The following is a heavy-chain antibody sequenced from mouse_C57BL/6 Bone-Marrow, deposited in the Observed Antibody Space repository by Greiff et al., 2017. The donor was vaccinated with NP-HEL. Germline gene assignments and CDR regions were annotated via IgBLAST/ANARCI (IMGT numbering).Heavy chain of an antibody. CDR3: ARRVITTAPFDY. V-gene: IGHV5-12*01. CDR1: GFTFSDYY. J-gene: IGHJ2*01. Sequence: EVKLMESGGGLVQPGGSLKLSCAASGFTFSDYYMYWVRQTPEKRLEWVAYISNGGGSTYYPDTVKGRFTISRDNAKNTLYLQMSRLKSEDTAMYYCARRVITTAPFDYWGQGTTLTVSS. CDR2: ISNGGGST. D-gene: IGHD1-2*01.